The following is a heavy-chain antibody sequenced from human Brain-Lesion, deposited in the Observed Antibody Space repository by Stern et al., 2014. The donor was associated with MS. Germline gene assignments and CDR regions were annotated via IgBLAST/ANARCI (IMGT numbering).Heavy chain of an antibody. Sequence: QVQLVQSGAEVQTPGSSVKASCRASGGTLSSSDISWVRQAPGQGLEWMGGFTPSIGTANYAQKYQGRVTITADESTSTAYMELSSLRSEDTAIYYCALGGFGHYFEYWGQGTLVTVSS. J-gene: IGHJ4*02. V-gene: IGHV1-69*01. CDR1: GGTLSSSD. CDR3: ALGGFGHYFEY. D-gene: IGHD3-10*01. CDR2: FTPSIGTA.